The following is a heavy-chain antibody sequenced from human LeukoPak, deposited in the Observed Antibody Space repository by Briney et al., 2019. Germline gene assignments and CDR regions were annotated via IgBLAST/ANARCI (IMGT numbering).Heavy chain of an antibody. Sequence: PGASVKVSCKASGYTFTDYYMHWVRQAPGQGLEWMGWINPKNGGSHSAQKFQGRVTMTRDTSTSTAYMELRSLRSDDTAVYYCARVYYYDSSGARVRNWFDPWGQGTLVTVSS. CDR3: ARVYYYDSSGARVRNWFDP. CDR1: GYTFTDYY. V-gene: IGHV1-2*02. J-gene: IGHJ5*02. D-gene: IGHD3-22*01. CDR2: INPKNGGS.